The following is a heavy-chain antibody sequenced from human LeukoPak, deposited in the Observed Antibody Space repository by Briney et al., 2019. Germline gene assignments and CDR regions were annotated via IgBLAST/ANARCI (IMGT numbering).Heavy chain of an antibody. Sequence: GESLKISCKGSGYSFTSYWIGWVRQMPGEGLEWVGIIYPGDSDTRYSPSFQGQVTISADKSISTAYLQWSSLKASDTAMYYCARLGGEGRWLQFINWFDPWGQGTLVTVSS. CDR1: GYSFTSYW. CDR2: IYPGDSDT. CDR3: ARLGGEGRWLQFINWFDP. D-gene: IGHD5-24*01. J-gene: IGHJ5*02. V-gene: IGHV5-51*01.